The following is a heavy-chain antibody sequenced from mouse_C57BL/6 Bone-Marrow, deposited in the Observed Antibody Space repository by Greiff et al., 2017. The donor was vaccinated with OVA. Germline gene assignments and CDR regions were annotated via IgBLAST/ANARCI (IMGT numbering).Heavy chain of an antibody. CDR2: IDPSDSYT. Sequence: QVQLQQPGAELVKPGASVKLSCKASGYTFTSYWMQWVKQRPGQGLEWIGEIDPSDSYTNYNQKFKGKATLTVDTSSSPAYMQLSSLTSEDSAVYYCARRALYYGSSYDWYFDVWGTGTTVTVSS. D-gene: IGHD1-1*01. J-gene: IGHJ1*03. CDR1: GYTFTSYW. V-gene: IGHV1-50*01. CDR3: ARRALYYGSSYDWYFDV.